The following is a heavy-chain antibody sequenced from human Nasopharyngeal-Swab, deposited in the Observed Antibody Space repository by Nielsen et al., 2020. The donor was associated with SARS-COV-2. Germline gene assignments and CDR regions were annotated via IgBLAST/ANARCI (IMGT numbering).Heavy chain of an antibody. CDR3: ARDSGNDYSSFH. CDR1: GYTFNKYA. J-gene: IGHJ4*02. Sequence: ASVKVSCKTSGYTFNKYAIHWVRQAPGQGLEWMGWINTGDGNTKYSQQLQGRVIINRDTFASTVYMDLTSLRSEDTAVYYCARDSGNDYSSFHWGQGTLVTVSS. D-gene: IGHD3-10*01. CDR2: INTGDGNT. V-gene: IGHV1-3*04.